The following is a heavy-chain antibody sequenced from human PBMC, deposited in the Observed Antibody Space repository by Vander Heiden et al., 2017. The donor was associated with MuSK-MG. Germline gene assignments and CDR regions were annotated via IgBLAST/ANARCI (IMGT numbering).Heavy chain of an antibody. CDR3: ASPSSSWYGVDAFDI. CDR2: ISSSSSYI. D-gene: IGHD6-13*01. J-gene: IGHJ3*02. V-gene: IGHV3-21*01. CDR1: GFTFSSHS. Sequence: EVQLVESGGGLVKPGGSLRLSCAASGFTFSSHSMNWVRQAPGKGLEWVSSISSSSSYIYYADSVKGRFTISRDNAKNSLYLQMNSLRAEDTAVYYCASPSSSWYGVDAFDIWGQGTMVTVSS.